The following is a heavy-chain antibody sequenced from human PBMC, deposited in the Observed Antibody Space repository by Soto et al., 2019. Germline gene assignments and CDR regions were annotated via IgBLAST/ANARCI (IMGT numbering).Heavy chain of an antibody. D-gene: IGHD3-22*01. CDR3: ARATYYYDSSGYQTSVFDY. V-gene: IGHV4-31*03. Sequence: SETLSLTCTVSGGSVSSGSYYWSWIRQPPGKGLEWIGYIYYSGSTYYNPSLKSRVTISVDTSKNQFSLKLSSVTAADTAVYYCARATYYYDSSGYQTSVFDYWGQGTLVTVSS. J-gene: IGHJ4*02. CDR2: IYYSGST. CDR1: GGSVSSGSYY.